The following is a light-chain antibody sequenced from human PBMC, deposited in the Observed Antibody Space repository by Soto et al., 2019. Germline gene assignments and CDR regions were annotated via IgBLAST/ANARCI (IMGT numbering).Light chain of an antibody. CDR3: QQRSNWPLT. Sequence: EIVLTQSPATLSLSPGERATLSCRASQSFSNYLAWYQQKPGQAPLLLIYDASRRATGIPARFSGSGSGTDFTPTISSLEPEDFAVYYCQQRSNWPLTFGQGTRLEIK. CDR2: DAS. V-gene: IGKV3-11*01. CDR1: QSFSNY. J-gene: IGKJ5*01.